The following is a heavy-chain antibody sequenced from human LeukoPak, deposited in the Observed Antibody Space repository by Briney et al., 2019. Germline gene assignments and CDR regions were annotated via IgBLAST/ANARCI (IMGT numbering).Heavy chain of an antibody. CDR3: ARGAATGPTLGLDY. V-gene: IGHV3-7*03. J-gene: IGHJ4*02. CDR1: GFTFSGRW. Sequence: GGSLRLSCAASGFTFSGRWMSWLRQAPGKGLEWVANINQDGTDKYYVDSVKGRFTISRDNAKNSLYLQMNSLRAEDTAVYYCARGAATGPTLGLDYWGQGTLVTVSS. CDR2: INQDGTDK. D-gene: IGHD6-13*01.